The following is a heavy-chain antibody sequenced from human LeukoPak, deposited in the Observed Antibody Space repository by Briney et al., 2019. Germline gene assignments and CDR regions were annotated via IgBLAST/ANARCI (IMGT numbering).Heavy chain of an antibody. Sequence: GGSLRLSCAASGFTFSSYAMHWVRQAPGKGLEYVSAISSNGGSTYYANSVKGRFTISRDNSKNTLYLQMGSLRAEDMAVYYCAGGYYDSGGPPDYWGQGTLVTVSS. V-gene: IGHV3-64*01. CDR1: GFTFSSYA. D-gene: IGHD3-22*01. CDR3: AGGYYDSGGPPDY. CDR2: ISSNGGST. J-gene: IGHJ4*02.